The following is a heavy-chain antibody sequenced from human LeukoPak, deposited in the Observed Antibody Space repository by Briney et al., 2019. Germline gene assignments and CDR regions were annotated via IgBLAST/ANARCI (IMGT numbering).Heavy chain of an antibody. CDR3: ARDGGSGYFYG. CDR2: IYSDGRT. J-gene: IGHJ4*02. D-gene: IGHD3-22*01. V-gene: IGHV3-53*01. CDR1: GFTVSTYY. Sequence: GGSLRLSCAASGFTVSTYYMSWVRQAPGKGLEWVSVIYSDGRTYYLDSVKGRFTISRDNSKNTPYLQMSSLRAEDTAVYYCARDGGSGYFYGWGRGTLVTVSS.